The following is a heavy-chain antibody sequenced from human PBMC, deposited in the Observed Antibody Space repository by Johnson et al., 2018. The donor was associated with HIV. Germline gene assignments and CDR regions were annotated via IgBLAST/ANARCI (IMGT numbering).Heavy chain of an antibody. Sequence: QVQLVESGGGVVQPGTSLRLACAASGFTFSSFFMHWVRQAPGKGLEWVAFISYDGTNKYFTDSVRGRFTISRDNSKNSLYLQMNSLRAEDTAVYYCARDRRGHLSWSSDAFDIWGQGTMVTVSS. V-gene: IGHV3-30-3*01. D-gene: IGHD6-13*01. CDR3: ARDRRGHLSWSSDAFDI. CDR1: GFTFSSFF. CDR2: ISYDGTNK. J-gene: IGHJ3*02.